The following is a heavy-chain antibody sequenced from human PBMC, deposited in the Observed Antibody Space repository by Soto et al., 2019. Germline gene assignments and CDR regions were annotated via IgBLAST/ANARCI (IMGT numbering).Heavy chain of an antibody. CDR3: AADHHYYDRSDPWGY. CDR1: GFTFTSSA. CDR2: IVVGSGNT. V-gene: IGHV1-58*01. D-gene: IGHD3-22*01. J-gene: IGHJ4*02. Sequence: QMQLVQSGPEVKKPGTSVKVSCKASGFTFTSSAVQWVRQARGQRLEWIGWIVVGSGNTNYAQKFQERVTITRDMFTSTAYMELSSLRSEDTAVYYCAADHHYYDRSDPWGYWGQGTLVTVSS.